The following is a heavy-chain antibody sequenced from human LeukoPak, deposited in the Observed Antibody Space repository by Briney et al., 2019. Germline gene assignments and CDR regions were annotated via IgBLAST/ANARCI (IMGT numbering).Heavy chain of an antibody. CDR2: IYYSGST. Sequence: SETLSLTCTVSGGSISSYYWSWIRQPPGKGLEWIGYIYYSGSTNYNPSLKSRVTISVDASKNQFSLKLSSVTAADTAVYYCARHGGPAREFDYWGQGTLVTVSS. J-gene: IGHJ4*02. D-gene: IGHD2-2*01. CDR1: GGSISSYY. CDR3: ARHGGPAREFDY. V-gene: IGHV4-59*08.